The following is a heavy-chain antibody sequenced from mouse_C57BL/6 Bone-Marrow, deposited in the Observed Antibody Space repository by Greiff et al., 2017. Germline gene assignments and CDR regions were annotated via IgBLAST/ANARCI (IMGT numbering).Heavy chain of an antibody. D-gene: IGHD1-1*01. CDR3: ARVEFAGSSGDWYFDV. CDR1: GYTFTSYD. V-gene: IGHV1-85*01. J-gene: IGHJ1*03. Sequence: VQLQQSGPELVKPGASVKLSCKASGYTFTSYDINWVKQRPGQGLEWIGWIYPRDGSTKYNEKFKGKATLTVETSSSTAYMELHSLTSEDSAVYFCARVEFAGSSGDWYFDVWGTGTTVTVSS. CDR2: IYPRDGST.